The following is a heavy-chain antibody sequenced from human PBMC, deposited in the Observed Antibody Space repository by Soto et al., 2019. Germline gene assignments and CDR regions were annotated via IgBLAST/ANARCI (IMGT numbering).Heavy chain of an antibody. V-gene: IGHV3-30-3*01. CDR2: ISYDGSNK. CDR3: ARGLGDTVTTS. J-gene: IGHJ5*02. Sequence: QVQLVESGGGVVQPGRSLRLSCAASGFTFSSYAMHWVRQAPGKGLEWVAVISYDGSNKYYADSVKGRFTISRDNSKNTLYLQMNSRRAEDTAVYYCARGLGDTVTTSWGQGTLVTVSS. CDR1: GFTFSSYA. D-gene: IGHD4-4*01.